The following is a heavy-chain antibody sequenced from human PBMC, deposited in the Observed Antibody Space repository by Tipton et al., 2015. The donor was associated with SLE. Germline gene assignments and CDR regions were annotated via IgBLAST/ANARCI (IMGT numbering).Heavy chain of an antibody. V-gene: IGHV4-61*08. CDR2: IYYSGST. Sequence: TLSLTCTVSGGSISSGDYYWSWIRQPPGKGLEWIGYIYYSGSTNYNPSLKSRVTISVDTSKNQFSLKLSSVTAADTAVYYCARDRWDYDILTGYSYWGQGTLVTVSS. D-gene: IGHD3-9*01. CDR3: ARDRWDYDILTGYSY. CDR1: GGSISSGDYY. J-gene: IGHJ4*02.